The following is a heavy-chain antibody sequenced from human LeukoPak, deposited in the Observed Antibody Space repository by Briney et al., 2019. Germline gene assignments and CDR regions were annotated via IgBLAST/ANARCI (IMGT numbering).Heavy chain of an antibody. D-gene: IGHD3-22*01. CDR3: ARTPHSSGYYGQFDY. CDR1: GFTVSSNY. J-gene: IGHJ4*02. Sequence: SGGSLRLSCAASGFTVSSNYMSWVRQAPGKGLEWVSVIYSGGSTYYADSVKGRFTISRDNSKNTLYLQMNSLRAEDTAVYYCARTPHSSGYYGQFDYWGQGTLVTVSS. V-gene: IGHV3-53*01. CDR2: IYSGGST.